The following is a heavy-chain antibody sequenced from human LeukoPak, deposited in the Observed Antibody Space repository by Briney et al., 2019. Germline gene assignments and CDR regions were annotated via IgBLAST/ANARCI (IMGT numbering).Heavy chain of an antibody. D-gene: IGHD4-17*01. Sequence: PSETLSLTCTVSGGSISSSSYYWGWIRQPPGKGLEWIGSIYYSGSTYYNPSLKSRVTISVDTSKNQSSLKLSSVTAADTAVYYCATDYGDSTDFWGQGTLVTVSS. J-gene: IGHJ4*02. CDR2: IYYSGST. V-gene: IGHV4-39*01. CDR1: GGSISSSSYY. CDR3: ATDYGDSTDF.